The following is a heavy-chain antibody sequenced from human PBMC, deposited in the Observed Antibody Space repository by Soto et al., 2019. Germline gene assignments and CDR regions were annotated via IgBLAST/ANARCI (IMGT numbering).Heavy chain of an antibody. CDR1: GFTLSNSD. CDR2: IAGKT. CDR3: ARKIDVPTGMLDH. D-gene: IGHD1-1*01. J-gene: IGHJ4*02. V-gene: IGHV3-23*01. Sequence: EVHLLQSGGGWVQPGGSLRLSCATSGFTLSNSDMRWVRQAPGKGLEWVSTIAGKTYYSDSVKGRFTISRDNSQSTLYLQLNSLRAEDTAVYYCARKIDVPTGMLDHWGQGTPVTVSS.